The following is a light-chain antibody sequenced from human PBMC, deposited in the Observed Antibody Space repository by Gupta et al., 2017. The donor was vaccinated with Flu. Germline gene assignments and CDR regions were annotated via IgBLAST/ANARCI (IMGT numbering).Light chain of an antibody. J-gene: IGKJ4*01. Sequence: PSSLSASVGDRVTITCRASQSINTYLNWYQQKPGKAPKLLIYAASSLQSGVPSRFSGSGSGTDFTLTISSLQPEDFATYHCQQSQSIPLTFGGGTKVEIK. CDR2: AAS. V-gene: IGKV1-39*01. CDR1: QSINTY. CDR3: QQSQSIPLT.